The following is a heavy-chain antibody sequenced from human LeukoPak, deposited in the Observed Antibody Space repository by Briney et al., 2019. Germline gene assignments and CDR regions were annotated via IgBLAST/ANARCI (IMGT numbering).Heavy chain of an antibody. CDR1: GYSISSGYY. Sequence: SETLSLTCTVSGYSISSGYYWGWIRQPPGKGLERIGSIYHSGSTYYNPSLKSRVTISVDTSKNQFSLKLSSVTAADTAVYYCARGQLVLSLVPFDYWGQGTLVTVSS. V-gene: IGHV4-38-2*02. J-gene: IGHJ4*02. CDR3: ARGQLVLSLVPFDY. CDR2: IYHSGST. D-gene: IGHD6-6*01.